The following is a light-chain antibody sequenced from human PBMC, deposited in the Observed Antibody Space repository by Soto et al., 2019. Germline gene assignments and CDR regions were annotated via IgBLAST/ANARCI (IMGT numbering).Light chain of an antibody. CDR2: DAS. V-gene: IGKV3-11*01. CDR3: QQRSNWPIT. Sequence: EIVMTQSPATLSVCPGERATLSCMASQSVSSNLAWYQQKPGKAPRLLIYDASNRATGIPARFSGSGSGTDFTLTISSLEPEDFAVYYCQQRSNWPITFGQGTRLEIK. J-gene: IGKJ5*01. CDR1: QSVSSN.